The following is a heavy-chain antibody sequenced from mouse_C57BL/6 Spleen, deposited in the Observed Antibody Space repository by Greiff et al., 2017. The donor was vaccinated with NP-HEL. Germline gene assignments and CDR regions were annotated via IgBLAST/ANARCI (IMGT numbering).Heavy chain of an antibody. J-gene: IGHJ2*01. V-gene: IGHV5-4*01. Sequence: EVKLVESGGGLVKPGGSLKLSCAASGFTFSSYAMSWVRQTPEKGLDWLATMSDGGSYTYYPDKVKGRFTISRDNAKNNLYLQMSHLKSEDTAMYYCARDGIYYYGSSYDYFDYWGQGTTLTVSS. CDR1: GFTFSSYA. D-gene: IGHD1-1*01. CDR2: MSDGGSYT. CDR3: ARDGIYYYGSSYDYFDY.